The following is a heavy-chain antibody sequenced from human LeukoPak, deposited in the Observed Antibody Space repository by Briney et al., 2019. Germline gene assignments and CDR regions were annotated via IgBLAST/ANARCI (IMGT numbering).Heavy chain of an antibody. CDR2: VSDSGDAT. Sequence: GGSLRLSCAASGFTFSTYAMNWVRQAPGKGLEWISGVSDSGDATSYADSVKGRFTISRDNSKNTLYLQMNSLRAEDTAVYYCARELIRWYYDYWGQGTLVTVSS. CDR3: ARELIRWYYDY. J-gene: IGHJ4*02. D-gene: IGHD4-23*01. CDR1: GFTFSTYA. V-gene: IGHV3-23*01.